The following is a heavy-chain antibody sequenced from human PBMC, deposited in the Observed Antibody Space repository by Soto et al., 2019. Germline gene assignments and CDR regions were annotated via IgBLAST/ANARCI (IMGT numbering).Heavy chain of an antibody. Sequence: QLQLQESGPGLVKPSETLSLTCSVSGDSINSDKYYWGWIRQPPGKGLEWMGSIYFRGKTYYNPSLQTRVTISLDKSKSQFSLKLNSVTAADSAVYFCARLEGLATISYYFDFWGQGALVTVSS. CDR2: IYFRGKT. V-gene: IGHV4-39*01. J-gene: IGHJ4*02. CDR3: ARLEGLATISYYFDF. CDR1: GDSINSDKYY. D-gene: IGHD3-9*01.